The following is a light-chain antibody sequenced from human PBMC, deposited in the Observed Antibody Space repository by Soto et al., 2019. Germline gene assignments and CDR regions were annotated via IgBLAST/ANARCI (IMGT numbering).Light chain of an antibody. V-gene: IGKV3-20*01. Sequence: EIVLTQSPGTLSFSPGERATLSCRASQSVSRIFLAWYQQKRRQSPRLLIHGASHRATGIPDRFSGSGSGTDFTLTITRLEPEDFAVFFCQQYGSSPPTFGQGTKVDIK. CDR2: GAS. J-gene: IGKJ1*01. CDR3: QQYGSSPPT. CDR1: QSVSRIF.